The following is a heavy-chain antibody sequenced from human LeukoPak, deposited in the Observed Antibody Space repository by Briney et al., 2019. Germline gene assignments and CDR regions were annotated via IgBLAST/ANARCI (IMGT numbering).Heavy chain of an antibody. Sequence: NSGGSLRLSCAASGFTFSDYYMSWIRQAPGKGLEWVSYISSSSYTNYADSVKGRFTISRDNAKNSLYLQMNSLRAEDTAVYYCTRGVATKPIDYWGQGTLVTVSS. V-gene: IGHV3-11*06. CDR3: TRGVATKPIDY. CDR1: GFTFSDYY. CDR2: ISSSSYT. D-gene: IGHD5-12*01. J-gene: IGHJ4*02.